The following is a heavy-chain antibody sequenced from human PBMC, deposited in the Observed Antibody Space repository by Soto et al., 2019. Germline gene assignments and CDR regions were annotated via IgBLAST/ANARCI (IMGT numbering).Heavy chain of an antibody. Sequence: SETLSLTCTVSCGSISSYYWGWIRQPPGKGLEWIGYIYYSGSTNYNPSLKSRVTISVDTSKNQFSLKLSSVTAADTAVYYCARKYYYDSSGYYYVGYFDYWGQGTLVTVSS. CDR2: IYYSGST. CDR1: CGSISSYY. CDR3: ARKYYYDSSGYYYVGYFDY. D-gene: IGHD3-22*01. V-gene: IGHV4-59*01. J-gene: IGHJ4*02.